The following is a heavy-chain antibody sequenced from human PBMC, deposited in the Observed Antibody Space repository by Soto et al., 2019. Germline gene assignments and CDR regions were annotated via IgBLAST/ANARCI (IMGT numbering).Heavy chain of an antibody. Sequence: LSETLSLTCTVSGGSISSDDYYWSWIRQPPGKGLEWIAYMYYSGSTYYDPSLKSRVAISVDTSKNQFSLKLSSVTAADTAVYYCARGEGYALDVWGQGTTVTVSS. D-gene: IGHD1-26*01. CDR2: MYYSGST. CDR3: ARGEGYALDV. CDR1: GGSISSDDYY. V-gene: IGHV4-30-4*01. J-gene: IGHJ6*02.